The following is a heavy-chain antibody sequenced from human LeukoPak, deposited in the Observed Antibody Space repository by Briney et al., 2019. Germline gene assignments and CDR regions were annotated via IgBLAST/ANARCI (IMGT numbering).Heavy chain of an antibody. CDR2: FDPEDGET. Sequence: ASVKVSCKVSVYTLTELSMHWVRQAPGKGLEWMGGFDPEDGETIYAQKFQGRVTMTEDTSTDTAYMELSSLRSEDTAVYYCATRDCSSTSCYRNYYYGMDVWGKGTTVTVSS. CDR1: VYTLTELS. D-gene: IGHD2-2*01. V-gene: IGHV1-24*01. CDR3: ATRDCSSTSCYRNYYYGMDV. J-gene: IGHJ6*04.